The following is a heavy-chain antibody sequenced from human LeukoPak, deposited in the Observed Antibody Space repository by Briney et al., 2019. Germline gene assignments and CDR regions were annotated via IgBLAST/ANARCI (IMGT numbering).Heavy chain of an antibody. J-gene: IGHJ4*02. CDR2: MNPNSGNT. V-gene: IGHV1-8*01. D-gene: IGHD7-27*01. Sequence: ASVKVSCKAYGYTFTSYDINWVRQATGQGLEWMGWMNPNSGNTGYAQKFQGRVTMTRNTSISTAYMELSSLRSDDTAVYYCARGPPNWGYDYWGPGTLVTVSS. CDR3: ARGPPNWGYDY. CDR1: GYTFTSYD.